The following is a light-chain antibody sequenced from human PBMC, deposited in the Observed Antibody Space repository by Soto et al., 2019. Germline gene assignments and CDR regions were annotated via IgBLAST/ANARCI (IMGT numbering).Light chain of an antibody. CDR3: QQYGSSPIT. CDR1: QSVASSF. J-gene: IGKJ3*01. CDR2: GAS. Sequence: EIVLTQSPGALSLSPGERATLSCRASQSVASSFLAWYQQKPGQAPRLLLYGASSRATGIPDRFSGSGSGADFTLTISRLEPEDFAMYYCQQYGSSPITFGPGTKVDLK. V-gene: IGKV3-20*01.